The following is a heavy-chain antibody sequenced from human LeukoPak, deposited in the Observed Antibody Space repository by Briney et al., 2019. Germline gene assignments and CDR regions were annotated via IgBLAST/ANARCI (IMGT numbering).Heavy chain of an antibody. Sequence: SETLSLTCTVSGGSISSYYWSWIRQPPGKGLEWIGYIYYSGSTNYNPSLKSRVTISVDTSKNQFSLKLSSVTAADTAVYYCARADIWGSYRFDYWGRGTLVTVSS. D-gene: IGHD3-16*02. CDR2: IYYSGST. V-gene: IGHV4-59*01. CDR1: GGSISSYY. J-gene: IGHJ4*02. CDR3: ARADIWGSYRFDY.